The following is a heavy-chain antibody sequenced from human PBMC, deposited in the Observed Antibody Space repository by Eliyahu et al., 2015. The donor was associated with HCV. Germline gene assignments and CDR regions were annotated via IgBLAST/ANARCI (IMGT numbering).Heavy chain of an antibody. CDR2: VSYDGQIK. D-gene: IGHD3-16*01. CDR3: VKGHRAAEKSLGSPGTLGPTS. Sequence: AQSGTNVVQPGASLSLSCVGSGFSFXVXGXHWVRQSPVKGLEGVASVSYDGQIKLYAESVRGRFSISRENARDTVFLRMDDLKTTDTGRYYCVKGHRAAEKSLGSPGTLGPTSWGQGSQVIVSA. V-gene: IGHV3-30*18. CDR1: GFSFXVXG. J-gene: IGHJ5*02.